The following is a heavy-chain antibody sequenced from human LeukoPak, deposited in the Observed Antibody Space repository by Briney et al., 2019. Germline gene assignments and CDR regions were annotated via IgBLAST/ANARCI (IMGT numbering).Heavy chain of an antibody. D-gene: IGHD3-3*01. V-gene: IGHV4-34*01. CDR1: GGSFSGYY. CDR3: ARSRSFGVVSYYYYYMDV. Sequence: SETLSLTCAVYGGSFSGYYWGWIRQPPGKGLEWIGEINHSGSTNYNPSLKSRVTISVDTSKNQFSLKLSSVTAADTAVYYCARSRSFGVVSYYYYYMDVWGKGTTVTVSS. J-gene: IGHJ6*03. CDR2: INHSGST.